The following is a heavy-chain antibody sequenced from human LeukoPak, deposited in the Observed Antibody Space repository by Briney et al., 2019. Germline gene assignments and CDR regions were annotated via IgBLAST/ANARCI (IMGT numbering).Heavy chain of an antibody. V-gene: IGHV4-30-2*01. CDR3: ARAGSPSGRRGIGFLNWFDP. D-gene: IGHD2/OR15-2a*01. Sequence: PSETLSLTCTVSGGSISSGGYYWSWIRQPPGKGLEWIGYIYHSGSTYYNPSLKSRVTISVDRSKNQFSLKLSSVTAADTAAYYCARAGSPSGRRGIGFLNWFDPWGQGTLVTVSS. CDR2: IYHSGST. CDR1: GGSISSGGYY. J-gene: IGHJ5*02.